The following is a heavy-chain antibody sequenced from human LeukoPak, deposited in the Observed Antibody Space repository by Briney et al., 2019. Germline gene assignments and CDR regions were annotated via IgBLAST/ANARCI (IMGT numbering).Heavy chain of an antibody. CDR3: ARDPTPGYSYGYSFDY. V-gene: IGHV3-21*01. CDR2: ISSSSYI. CDR1: GFTFSSYS. Sequence: GGSLRLSCAASGFTFSSYSVNWVRQAPGKGLEWVSSISSSSYIYYADSVKGRFTISRDNAKNSLYLQMNSLRAEDTAVYYCARDPTPGYSYGYSFDYWGQGTLVTVSS. J-gene: IGHJ4*02. D-gene: IGHD5-18*01.